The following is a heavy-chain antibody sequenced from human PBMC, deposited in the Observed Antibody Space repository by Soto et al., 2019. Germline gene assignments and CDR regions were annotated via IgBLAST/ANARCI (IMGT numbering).Heavy chain of an antibody. Sequence: GGSLRLSCAASGFTFSSYSMNWVRQAPGKGLEWVSYISSSSSYIYYADSVKGRFTISRDNAKNSLYLQMNSLRAEDTAVYYCAKDVGYGGYKIYFDYGGQGTLVTVSS. V-gene: IGHV3-21*05. D-gene: IGHD5-12*01. CDR2: ISSSSSYI. CDR3: AKDVGYGGYKIYFDY. CDR1: GFTFSSYS. J-gene: IGHJ4*02.